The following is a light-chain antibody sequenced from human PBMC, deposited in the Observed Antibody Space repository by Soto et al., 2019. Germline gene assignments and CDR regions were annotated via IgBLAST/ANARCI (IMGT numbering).Light chain of an antibody. CDR2: AAS. J-gene: IGKJ1*01. CDR3: QQTYSTPPT. CDR1: QSISTY. Sequence: DIQMTQSTSSLSASVGDRVTITFLASQSISTYLNWYQQKAGLAPKLLIYAASSLQSGVPSRFSGSGSGTDFTLTISSLQPEDFATYYCQQTYSTPPTFGQGTKV. V-gene: IGKV1-39*01.